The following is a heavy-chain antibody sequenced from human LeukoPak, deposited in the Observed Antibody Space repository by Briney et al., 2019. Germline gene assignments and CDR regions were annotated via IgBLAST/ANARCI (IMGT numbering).Heavy chain of an antibody. CDR1: GFTLSSYG. Sequence: GGSLRLSCAASGFTLSSYGMSWVRQAPGKGLEWVSSISGSGSNIYYADSVKGRFTISRDNTKNPLYMKMNSLRAEDTAVYYCASLCNCYSCPLYYYYMYVWGTVTTVSAAS. J-gene: IGHJ6*03. D-gene: IGHD2/OR15-2a*01. V-gene: IGHV3-21*01. CDR2: ISGSGSNI. CDR3: ASLCNCYSCPLYYYYMYV.